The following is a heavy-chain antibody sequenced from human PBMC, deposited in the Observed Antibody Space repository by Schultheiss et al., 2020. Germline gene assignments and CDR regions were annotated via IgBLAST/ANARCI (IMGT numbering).Heavy chain of an antibody. CDR2: ISGSGGST. Sequence: GGSLRLSCAASGFTFSSYDMHWVRQAPGKGLEWVSVISGSGGSTYYADSVKGRFTISRDNSKNTLYLQMNSLRAEDTAVYYCAKDQPVYPPPYFFNYWGQGTLVTVSS. D-gene: IGHD1-14*01. CDR1: GFTFSSYD. V-gene: IGHV3-23*01. CDR3: AKDQPVYPPPYFFNY. J-gene: IGHJ4*02.